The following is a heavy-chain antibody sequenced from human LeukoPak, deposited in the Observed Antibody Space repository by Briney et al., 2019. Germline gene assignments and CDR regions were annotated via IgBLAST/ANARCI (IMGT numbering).Heavy chain of an antibody. V-gene: IGHV4-39*07. CDR1: GGSISSSSYY. CDR2: IYYSGST. J-gene: IGHJ4*02. Sequence: SETLSLTCTVSGGSISSSSYYWGWIRQPPGKGLEWIGSIYYSGSTYYNPSLKSRVTISVDTSKNQFSLKLSSVTAADTAVYYCARVTVVSGAFDYWGQGTLVTVSS. CDR3: ARVTVVSGAFDY. D-gene: IGHD4-23*01.